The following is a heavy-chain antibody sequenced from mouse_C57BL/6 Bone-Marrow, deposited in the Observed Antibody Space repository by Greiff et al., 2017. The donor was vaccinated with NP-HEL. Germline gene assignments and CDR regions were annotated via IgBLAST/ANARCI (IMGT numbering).Heavy chain of an antibody. D-gene: IGHD2-1*01. V-gene: IGHV1-81*01. CDR3: ASPIYYGTLDY. J-gene: IGHJ2*01. CDR2: IYPRSGNT. CDR1: GYTFTSYG. Sequence: QVQLQQSGAELARPGASVKLSCKASGYTFTSYGISWVKQRPGQGLEWIGEIYPRSGNTYYNEKFKGKATLTADKSSSTAYMELRSLTSEDSAVYFCASPIYYGTLDYWGQGTTLTVSS.